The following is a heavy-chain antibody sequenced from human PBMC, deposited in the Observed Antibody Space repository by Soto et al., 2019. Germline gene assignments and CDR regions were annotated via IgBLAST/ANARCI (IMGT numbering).Heavy chain of an antibody. J-gene: IGHJ4*02. V-gene: IGHV1-69*12. D-gene: IGHD5-18*01. Sequence: QVQLVQSGAELTKPESSVKVSCKAPGGTFSTYAISWVRQAPGQGLEWMGGIIPMFGTANYAQRFQDRVTITADESTNTVYMELSSLRSEDTAVYFCASGIQLWLRRINNGYSGWGQGSLVTVSS. CDR2: IIPMFGTA. CDR3: ASGIQLWLRRINNGYSG. CDR1: GGTFSTYA.